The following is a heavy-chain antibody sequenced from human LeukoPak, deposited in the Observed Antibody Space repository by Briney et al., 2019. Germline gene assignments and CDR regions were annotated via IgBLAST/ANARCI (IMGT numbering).Heavy chain of an antibody. CDR3: AKDKVRSTNYYDSSGYILDY. Sequence: PGGSLRLSCAASGFTFSSYEMSWVRQAPGKGLEWVSYISNSGSTMYYADSVKGRFTISRDNSKNSLYLQMNSLRTEDTALYYCAKDKVRSTNYYDSSGYILDYWGQGTLVTVSS. D-gene: IGHD3-22*01. CDR2: ISNSGSTM. V-gene: IGHV3-48*03. CDR1: GFTFSSYE. J-gene: IGHJ4*02.